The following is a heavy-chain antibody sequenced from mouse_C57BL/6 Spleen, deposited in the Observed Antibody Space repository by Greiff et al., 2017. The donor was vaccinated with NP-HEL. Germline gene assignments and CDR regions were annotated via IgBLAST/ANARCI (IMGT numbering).Heavy chain of an antibody. CDR1: GYTFTSYW. Sequence: VQLQQPGAELVKPGASVKLSCKASGYTFTSYWMHWVKQRPGRGLEWIGRIDPNSGGTKYNEKFKSKATLTVDKPSSTAYMQLSSLTSEDSAVYYCARTGITTVVAAESAMDYWGQGTSVTVSS. CDR3: ARTGITTVVAAESAMDY. D-gene: IGHD1-1*01. CDR2: IDPNSGGT. V-gene: IGHV1-72*01. J-gene: IGHJ4*01.